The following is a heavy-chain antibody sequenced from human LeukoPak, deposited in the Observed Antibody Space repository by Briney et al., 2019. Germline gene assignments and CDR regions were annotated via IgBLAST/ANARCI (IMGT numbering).Heavy chain of an antibody. CDR1: GFTFSSYV. J-gene: IGHJ4*02. CDR2: FSGSGGST. Sequence: GGSLRLSCAASGFTFSSYVMSWVRQAPGKGLEWVSSFSGSGGSTYFADSVKGRFTISRDNSKNTLYLQMNSLRAEDTAVYYCAKGAGNHYYDSSGDRFDYWGQGTLVTVSS. CDR3: AKGAGNHYYDSSGDRFDY. V-gene: IGHV3-23*01. D-gene: IGHD3-22*01.